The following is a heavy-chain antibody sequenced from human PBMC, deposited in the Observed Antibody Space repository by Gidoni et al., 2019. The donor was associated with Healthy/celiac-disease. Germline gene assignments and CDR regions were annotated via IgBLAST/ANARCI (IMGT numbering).Heavy chain of an antibody. V-gene: IGHV3-49*05. D-gene: IGHD6-13*01. CDR2: IRSKAYGGTT. Sequence: EVQLVESGGGLLKPGRSLRLSCTASGFTFGDYAMSWFRQAPGKGLEWVGFIRSKAYGGTTEYAASVKGRFTISRDDSKSIAYLQMNSLKTEDTAVYYCTRDGIAAAVDYWGQGTLVTVSS. CDR3: TRDGIAAAVDY. J-gene: IGHJ4*02. CDR1: GFTFGDYA.